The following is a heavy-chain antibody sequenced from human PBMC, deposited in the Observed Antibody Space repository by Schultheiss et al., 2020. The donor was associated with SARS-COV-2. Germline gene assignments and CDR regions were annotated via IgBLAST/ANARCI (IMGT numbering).Heavy chain of an antibody. CDR1: GFTFSSYA. D-gene: IGHD3-3*01. Sequence: GGSLRLSCAASGFTFSSYAMHWVRQAPGKGLEWVSGISWNSGSIGYADSVKGRFTISRDNAKNSLYLQMNSLRAEDTALYYCAKAGLWSGYWEYNYYYGMDVWGQGTTVTVSS. CDR3: AKAGLWSGYWEYNYYYGMDV. V-gene: IGHV3-9*01. CDR2: ISWNSGSI. J-gene: IGHJ6*02.